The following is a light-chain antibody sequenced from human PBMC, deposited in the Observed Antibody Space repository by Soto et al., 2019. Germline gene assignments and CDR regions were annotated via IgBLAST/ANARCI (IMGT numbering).Light chain of an antibody. CDR1: QSVSSSY. CDR3: QQYGSSPGT. Sequence: EIVLTQSPGTLSLSPGERATLSCRANQSVSSSYLAWYQQKPGQAPRLLIYGASSRATGIPDRFSGSGSGTYFTLTISRPEPEDFSVYYCQQYGSSPGTFGQGTKVEIK. J-gene: IGKJ1*01. V-gene: IGKV3-20*01. CDR2: GAS.